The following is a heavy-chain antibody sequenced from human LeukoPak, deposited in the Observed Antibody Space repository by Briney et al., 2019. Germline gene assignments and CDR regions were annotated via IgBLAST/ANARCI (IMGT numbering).Heavy chain of an antibody. CDR1: RFIFSNHA. CDR2: ISGSGESE. D-gene: IGHD3-22*01. V-gene: IGHV3-23*01. J-gene: IGHJ4*02. Sequence: GGSLRLSCAASRFIFSNHAMNWVRQAPGRGLEWVSVISGSGESEFYADSVKGLCTISRDNSKNILYLQMSNLRAEDTAIYYCAKDQADYFDGSGSYFDHWGQGTLVTVSS. CDR3: AKDQADYFDGSGSYFDH.